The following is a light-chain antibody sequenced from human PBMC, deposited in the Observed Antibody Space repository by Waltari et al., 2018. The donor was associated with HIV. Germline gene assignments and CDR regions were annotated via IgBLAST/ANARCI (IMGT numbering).Light chain of an antibody. CDR3: QQYNDWHPYT. CDR1: QSVSTN. J-gene: IGKJ2*01. Sequence: EIVMTQSPATLSVSTGERATLSGSATQSVSTNLAWYQQRTGQAPRLLIYAAATRATGVPGRFSGSGSGTEFTLTISSLQSEDFAVYFCQQYNDWHPYTFGQGTKLEI. CDR2: AAA. V-gene: IGKV3-15*01.